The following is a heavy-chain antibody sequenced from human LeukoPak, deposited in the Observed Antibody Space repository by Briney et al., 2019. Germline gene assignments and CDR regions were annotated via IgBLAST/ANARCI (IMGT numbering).Heavy chain of an antibody. Sequence: ESLRISCKTSGYSFTNYWIGWVRQMPGKGLEWMGIIYAGDSDTRYSPSFQGQVTISADKSISTAYLQWSSLKASDTAMYYCARLGLPYSSGWDRYFDYWGQGTLVTVSS. V-gene: IGHV5-51*01. CDR3: ARLGLPYSSGWDRYFDY. J-gene: IGHJ4*02. CDR1: GYSFTNYW. CDR2: IYAGDSDT. D-gene: IGHD6-19*01.